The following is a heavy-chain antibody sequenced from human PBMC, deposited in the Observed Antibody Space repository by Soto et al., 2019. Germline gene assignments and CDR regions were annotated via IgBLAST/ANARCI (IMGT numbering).Heavy chain of an antibody. D-gene: IGHD1-26*01. CDR2: ISASNGST. CDR3: VPELYSGGGCCSLDI. CDR1: GYTFTIYG. J-gene: IGHJ3*02. Sequence: AWVKVACKSSGYTFTIYGISWVRQAPAQGLEWIGWISASNGSTNYAQKDQDRVTISRDTSTSTAYMELSGLRSEDTAVYYCVPELYSGGGCCSLDIWGQGTMVTVS. V-gene: IGHV1-18*04.